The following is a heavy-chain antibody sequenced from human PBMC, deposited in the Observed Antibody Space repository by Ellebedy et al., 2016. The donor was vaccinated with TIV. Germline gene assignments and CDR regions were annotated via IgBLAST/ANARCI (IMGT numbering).Heavy chain of an antibody. CDR2: IYYSGST. Sequence: MPSETLSLTCTVSGASISGYYWGWIRQPPGKTLEWIGYIYYSGSTNYNPSLKSRVTISVDTSKNQFSLNLSSVTAADTGVYYCARHVEMEWLLSPVYGLDVWGQGTTVTVSS. J-gene: IGHJ6*02. CDR3: ARHVEMEWLLSPVYGLDV. D-gene: IGHD3-3*01. CDR1: GASISGYY. V-gene: IGHV4-59*08.